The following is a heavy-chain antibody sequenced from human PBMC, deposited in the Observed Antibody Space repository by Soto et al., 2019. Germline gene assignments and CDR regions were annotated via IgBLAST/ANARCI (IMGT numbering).Heavy chain of an antibody. D-gene: IGHD3-10*01. J-gene: IGHJ4*02. V-gene: IGHV4-59*01. CDR1: GGSMSSYY. Sequence: PSETLSLTCTVSGGSMSSYYWSWIRQPPGKGLEWIGYIYYSGSTNYNPSLKSRVTISVDTSKNQFSLKLSSVTAADTAVYYCARTRLEMLWFGELLVYFDYWGQGNLVTVS. CDR3: ARTRLEMLWFGELLVYFDY. CDR2: IYYSGST.